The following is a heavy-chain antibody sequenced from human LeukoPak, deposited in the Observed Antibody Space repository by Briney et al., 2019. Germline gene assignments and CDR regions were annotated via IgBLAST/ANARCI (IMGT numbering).Heavy chain of an antibody. J-gene: IGHJ4*02. D-gene: IGHD2-2*01. Sequence: GASVKVSCKASGYTFTNYYIHWVRQAPGQGLEWMGWINPNSGGTNYAQQFQGWVTMTRDTSISTTYMELSWLRSDDTAVYYCARGYCSTTSCPPGNYWGQGTLVTVSS. CDR1: GYTFTNYY. CDR2: INPNSGGT. CDR3: ARGYCSTTSCPPGNY. V-gene: IGHV1-2*04.